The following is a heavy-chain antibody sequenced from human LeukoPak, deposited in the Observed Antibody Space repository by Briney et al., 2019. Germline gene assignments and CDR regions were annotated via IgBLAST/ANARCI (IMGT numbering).Heavy chain of an antibody. V-gene: IGHV3-23*01. CDR3: AKGPRQQLVTRFDN. Sequence: PGGSLRLSCAASGFTFSTHAMSWVRQAPGKGLEWVSDISASGGSTYYADSVKGRFTVSRDNSKNTLYLQMSSLRADDTAVFYRAKGPRQQLVTRFDNWGQGTLVTVSS. J-gene: IGHJ4*02. D-gene: IGHD6-13*01. CDR2: ISASGGST. CDR1: GFTFSTHA.